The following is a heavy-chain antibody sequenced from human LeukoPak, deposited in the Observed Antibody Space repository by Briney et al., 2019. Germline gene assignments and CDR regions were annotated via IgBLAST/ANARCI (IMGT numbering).Heavy chain of an antibody. CDR2: ISAYNGNT. V-gene: IGHV1-18*01. D-gene: IGHD3-22*01. CDR3: ARAGSGYFCPPLYFDY. Sequence: ASVKVSCKASGYTFTSYGISWVRQAPGQGLEWMGWISAYNGNTNYAQKLQGRVTMTTDTSTSTAYMELRSLRSDDTAVYYCARAGSGYFCPPLYFDYWGQGTLVTVSS. J-gene: IGHJ4*02. CDR1: GYTFTSYG.